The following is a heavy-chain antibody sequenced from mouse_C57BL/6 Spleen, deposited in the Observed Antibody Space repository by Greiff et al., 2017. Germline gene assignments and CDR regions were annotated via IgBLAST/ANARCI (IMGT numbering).Heavy chain of an antibody. J-gene: IGHJ4*01. CDR1: GYAFSSYW. V-gene: IGHV1-80*01. CDR2: IYPGDGDT. D-gene: IGHD4-1*01. Sequence: QVQLQQSGAELVKPGASVKISCKASGYAFSSYWMNWVKQRPGKGLEWIGQIYPGDGDTNYNGKFKGKATLTADKSSSTAYMQLSSLTSEDSAVYFCARRDPGYYYAMDYWGQGTSVTVSS. CDR3: ARRDPGYYYAMDY.